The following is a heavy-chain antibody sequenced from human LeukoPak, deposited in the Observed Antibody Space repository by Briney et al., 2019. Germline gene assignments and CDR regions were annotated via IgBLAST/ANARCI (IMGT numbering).Heavy chain of an antibody. J-gene: IGHJ4*02. V-gene: IGHV4-34*01. CDR1: GGSFSGYY. CDR3: ARAAGIAAAARAFFFDY. Sequence: SETLSLTCAVYGGSFSGYYWSWIRQPPGKGLEWVGEINHSGSTNYNPSLKSRVTISVDTSKNQFSLKLSSVTAADTAVYYCARAAGIAAAARAFFFDYWGQGTLVTVSS. CDR2: INHSGST. D-gene: IGHD6-13*01.